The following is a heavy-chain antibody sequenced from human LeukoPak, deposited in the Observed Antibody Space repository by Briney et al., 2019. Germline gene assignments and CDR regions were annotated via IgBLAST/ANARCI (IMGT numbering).Heavy chain of an antibody. J-gene: IGHJ5*02. CDR2: IIPILGVA. D-gene: IGHD6-13*01. V-gene: IGHV1-69*04. CDR1: GGTFSSYA. Sequence: SVKVSCKASGGTFSSYAISWVRQAPGQGLEWMGRIIPILGVANYAQNFQGRVTITADKSTSTACMELSSLSSEDTAVYYCAREGGGPTAVVWSDPWGQGTLVTVSS. CDR3: AREGGGPTAVVWSDP.